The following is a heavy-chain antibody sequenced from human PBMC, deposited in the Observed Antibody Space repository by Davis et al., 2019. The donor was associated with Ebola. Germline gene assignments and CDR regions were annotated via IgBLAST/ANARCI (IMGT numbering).Heavy chain of an antibody. Sequence: GESLKISCAASGFTFSSYWMSWVRQAPGKGLEWVTNIKQDGSAKYYVDSVKGRFTISRDSSKSTLYLQMNSLRPEDTAVYYCARDGGYSSHDYWGRGTLVTVSS. J-gene: IGHJ4*02. D-gene: IGHD6-13*01. V-gene: IGHV3-7*03. CDR1: GFTFSSYW. CDR2: IKQDGSAK. CDR3: ARDGGYSSHDY.